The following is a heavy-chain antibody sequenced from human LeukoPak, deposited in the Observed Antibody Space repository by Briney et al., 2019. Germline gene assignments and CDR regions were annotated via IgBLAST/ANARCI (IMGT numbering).Heavy chain of an antibody. D-gene: IGHD4-17*01. V-gene: IGHV4-34*01. CDR2: INDSGST. J-gene: IGHJ5*02. Sequence: SETLCLTCAVYGGSFSGYYWSWIRQPPGKGLEWIGEINDSGSTNYNPSLKSRVTISVDTTKNQLSLMLRCVTAADTAVYYCARDHRSDDDYGDYWFDPWGQGTLVTVSS. CDR1: GGSFSGYY. CDR3: ARDHRSDDDYGDYWFDP.